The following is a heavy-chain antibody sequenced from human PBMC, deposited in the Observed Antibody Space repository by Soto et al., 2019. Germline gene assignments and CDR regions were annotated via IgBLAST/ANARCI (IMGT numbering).Heavy chain of an antibody. Sequence: GGSLRLSCAASGFTFSTAWMNWVRQAPGKGLEWVGRIKSKTDGGTTDYAAPVKGRFTISRDDSKNTLYLQMNSLKTEDTAVYYCTTDPRVGLGGFGCWGQGTLVTVSS. CDR1: GFTFSTAW. D-gene: IGHD3-10*01. CDR3: TTDPRVGLGGFGC. J-gene: IGHJ4*02. V-gene: IGHV3-15*07. CDR2: IKSKTDGGTT.